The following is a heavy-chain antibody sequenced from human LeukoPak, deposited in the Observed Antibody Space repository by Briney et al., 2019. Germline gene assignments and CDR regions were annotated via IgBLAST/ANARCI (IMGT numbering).Heavy chain of an antibody. J-gene: IGHJ4*02. Sequence: KASETLSLTCTVSGGSVSSGSYYWSWIRQPPGKGLEWIAYIYYTGSTNYNPSLKSRVTVSVDTSKNQFSLKMSSVTAADTAVYYCARGYYDSSGYFHFDYWGQGTLVTVSS. V-gene: IGHV4-61*01. CDR1: GGSVSSGSYY. CDR3: ARGYYDSSGYFHFDY. D-gene: IGHD3-22*01. CDR2: IYYTGST.